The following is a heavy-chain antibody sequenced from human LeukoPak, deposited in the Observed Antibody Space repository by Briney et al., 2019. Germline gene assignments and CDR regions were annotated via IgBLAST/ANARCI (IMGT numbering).Heavy chain of an antibody. J-gene: IGHJ4*02. CDR2: IKRKTDGGTI. V-gene: IGHV3-15*01. D-gene: IGHD6-19*01. CDR1: RITFSNAW. Sequence: PGGSLRLSCAASRITFSNAWMSWVRQAPGKGREWCGRIKRKTDGGTIDYAAHVKGTFTTSRAYSKNTLYLQMSSLKTEDTALYYCTTRVAVPGATEDCWGQGTLVTVSS. CDR3: TTRVAVPGATEDC.